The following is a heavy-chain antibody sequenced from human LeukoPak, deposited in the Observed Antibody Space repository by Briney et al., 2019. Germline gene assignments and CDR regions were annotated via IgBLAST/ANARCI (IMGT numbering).Heavy chain of an antibody. CDR2: LNHSEST. CDR3: ARGIYDYVWGSYRWRYYFDY. D-gene: IGHD3-16*02. CDR1: GGSFSGYY. J-gene: IGHJ4*02. V-gene: IGHV4-34*01. Sequence: PSETLSLTCAVYGGSFSGYYWSWIRQPPGKGLEWIGELNHSESTNYNPSLKSRVTISVDTSKNQFSLKLSSVTAADTAVYYCARGIYDYVWGSYRWRYYFDYWGQGTLVTVSS.